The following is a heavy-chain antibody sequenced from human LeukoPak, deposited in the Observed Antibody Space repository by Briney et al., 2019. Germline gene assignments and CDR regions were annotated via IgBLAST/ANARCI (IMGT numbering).Heavy chain of an antibody. CDR3: ARDIRPLLSSSWYPNWFDP. CDR2: ISSSSSTI. Sequence: GGSLRLSCAASGFTFSSYSMNWVRQAPGKGLEWVSYISSSSSTIYYADSVKGRFTVSRDNAKNSLYLQMNSLRAEDTAVYYCARDIRPLLSSSWYPNWFDPWGQGTLVTVSS. CDR1: GFTFSSYS. D-gene: IGHD6-13*01. J-gene: IGHJ5*02. V-gene: IGHV3-48*04.